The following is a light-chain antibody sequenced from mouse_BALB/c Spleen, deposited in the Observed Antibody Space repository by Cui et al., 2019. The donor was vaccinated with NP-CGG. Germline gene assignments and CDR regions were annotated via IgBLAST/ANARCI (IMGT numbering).Light chain of an antibody. CDR1: TGAVTTSNY. Sequence: VVTQESEHTTSPGETVTLTCRSSTGAVTTSNYANWVQEKPDHLFTGLIGGTNNRAPGVPARFSGSLIGDKAALTITGAQTEDEAIYFCALWYSNHWVFGGGTKLTVL. J-gene: IGLJ1*01. CDR2: GTN. V-gene: IGLV1*01. CDR3: ALWYSNHWV.